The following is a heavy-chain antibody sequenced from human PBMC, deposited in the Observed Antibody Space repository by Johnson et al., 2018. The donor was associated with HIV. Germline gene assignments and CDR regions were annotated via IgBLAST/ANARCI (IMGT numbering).Heavy chain of an antibody. Sequence: QVQLVESGGGVVKPGRSLRLSCAASGFSFSSYGMAWVRQAPGKGLEWVTGMSYDGSNRYYADSVQGRFTISRDNSKNKLYLQMNSLRAEDTAVYYCSRDRVWGGECDNAFYIWGQGTMVPVSS. V-gene: IGHV3-30*03. D-gene: IGHD3-10*01. J-gene: IGHJ3*02. CDR2: MSYDGSNR. CDR1: GFSFSSYG. CDR3: SRDRVWGGECDNAFYI.